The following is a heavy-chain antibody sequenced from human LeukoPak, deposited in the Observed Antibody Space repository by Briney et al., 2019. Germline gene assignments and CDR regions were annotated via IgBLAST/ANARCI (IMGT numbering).Heavy chain of an antibody. J-gene: IGHJ3*01. Sequence: PGESLKISCECSGYSFSNYWIAGVRQMPGKGVEGMGIVYPGDSDTRYSPSFQRQVTVSVDRSIHTAHLPWGSLKASDTAIYYCARPYSTSWDDAYDVWGQGTRVTVSS. CDR3: ARPYSTSWDDAYDV. CDR2: VYPGDSDT. CDR1: GYSFSNYW. D-gene: IGHD6-13*01. V-gene: IGHV5-51*01.